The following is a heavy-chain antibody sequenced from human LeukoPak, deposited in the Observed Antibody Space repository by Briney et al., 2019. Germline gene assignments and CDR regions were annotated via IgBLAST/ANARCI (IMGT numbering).Heavy chain of an antibody. V-gene: IGHV1-24*01. Sequence: ASVKVSCKVSGYTLTELSMHWVRQAPGKGLEWMGGFDPEDGETIYAQKFQGRVTITADESTSTAYMELSSLRSEDTAVYYCARLEYYDSSGYTRAGYWGQGTLVTVSS. CDR3: ARLEYYDSSGYTRAGY. D-gene: IGHD3-22*01. CDR2: FDPEDGET. J-gene: IGHJ4*02. CDR1: GYTLTELS.